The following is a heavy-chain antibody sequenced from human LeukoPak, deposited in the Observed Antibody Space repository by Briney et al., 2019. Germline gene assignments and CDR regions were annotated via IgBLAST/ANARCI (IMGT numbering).Heavy chain of an antibody. Sequence: GGSLRLPCAASGFTFSSYAMYWVRQAPGKGLEWVSGIFGSGGSTHYADSVKGRLTISRDNSKNTVYLQMNSLRAEDTAVYYCAKTTTGYSSGRFPGWPVDYWGQGTLVTVSS. CDR1: GFTFSSYA. J-gene: IGHJ4*02. CDR2: IFGSGGST. D-gene: IGHD6-19*01. CDR3: AKTTTGYSSGRFPGWPVDY. V-gene: IGHV3-23*01.